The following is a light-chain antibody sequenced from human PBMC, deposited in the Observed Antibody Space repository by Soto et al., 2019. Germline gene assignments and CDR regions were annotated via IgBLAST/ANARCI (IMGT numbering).Light chain of an antibody. Sequence: DIQMTQSPSSLSASVGDRVTITCRASQNVAHFLNWYQQKPGKAPKLLIYATSSLHSGVPSRFSGSGFGTDFILTISNLQPEDFATYYCQQSYSTPAPTFGGGTKVDIK. CDR3: QQSYSTPAPT. J-gene: IGKJ4*01. CDR2: ATS. CDR1: QNVAHF. V-gene: IGKV1-39*01.